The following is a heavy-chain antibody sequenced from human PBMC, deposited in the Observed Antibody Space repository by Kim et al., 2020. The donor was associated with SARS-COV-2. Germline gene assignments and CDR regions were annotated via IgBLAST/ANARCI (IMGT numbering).Heavy chain of an antibody. D-gene: IGHD4-17*01. CDR1: GFSFSDHW. CDR3: VRETRDGFVVDF. CDR2: INKYGSDT. Sequence: GGSLRLSCAASGFSFSDHWMYWVRQTPGKGLEWVSRINKYGSDTKYADSVKGRFTISRDNAKNTLYLQMNRLRVEDTAVYYCVRETRDGFVVDFWGQGTL. J-gene: IGHJ4*02. V-gene: IGHV3-74*03.